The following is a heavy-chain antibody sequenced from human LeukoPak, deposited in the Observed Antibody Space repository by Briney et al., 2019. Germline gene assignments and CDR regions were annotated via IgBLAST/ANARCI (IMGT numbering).Heavy chain of an antibody. J-gene: IGHJ6*02. CDR2: IYYSGST. D-gene: IGHD3-10*01. V-gene: IGHV4-59*08. CDR3: ARLVRGDYYYYYGMDV. Sequence: SETLSLTCTVSGGSISSYYWSWIRQPPGKGLEWIGYIYYSGSTNYNPSLKSRVTIPVDTSKNQFSLKLSSVTAADTAVYYCARLVRGDYYYYYGMDVWGQGTTVTVSS. CDR1: GGSISSYY.